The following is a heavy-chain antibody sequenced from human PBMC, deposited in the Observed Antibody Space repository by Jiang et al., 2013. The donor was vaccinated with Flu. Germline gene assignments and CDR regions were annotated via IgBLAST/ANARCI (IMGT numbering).Heavy chain of an antibody. Sequence: GAEVKKPGESLKISCKGSGDSFTSYWIAWVRQMPGKGLEWMGIIYPGDSDTRYSPSFQGQVTISADKSISTAYLQWSSLKASDTAMYYCARVTLDIDGLGSFHYWGQGTLVTVSS. CDR2: IYPGDSDT. V-gene: IGHV5-51*01. CDR1: GDSFTSYW. J-gene: IGHJ4*02. CDR3: ARVTLDIDGLGSFHY. D-gene: IGHD3-16*01.